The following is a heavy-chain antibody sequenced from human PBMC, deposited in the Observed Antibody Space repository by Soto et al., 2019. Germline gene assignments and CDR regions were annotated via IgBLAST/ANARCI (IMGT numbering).Heavy chain of an antibody. CDR3: ARTSRLDY. CDR2: IYYSGST. V-gene: IGHV4-59*12. CDR1: GGSISSYY. Sequence: PSETLSLTCTVSGGSISSYYWSWIWQPPGKGLEWIGYIYYSGSTNYNPSLKSRVTISIDTSKNQFSLKLTSVTAADTAIYYCARTSRLDYWGQGTLVTVSS. D-gene: IGHD6-6*01. J-gene: IGHJ4*02.